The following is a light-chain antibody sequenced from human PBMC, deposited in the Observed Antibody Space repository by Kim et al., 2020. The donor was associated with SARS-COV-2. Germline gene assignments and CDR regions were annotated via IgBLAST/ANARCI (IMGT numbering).Light chain of an antibody. CDR1: RSDVGTYYL. J-gene: IGLJ1*01. CDR2: AVD. V-gene: IGLV2-23*02. Sequence: GQSITISCTGTRSDVGTYYLVSWYQQHPGKATKLMIRAVDERPSGVSSRVSGSKSENTASLTISGLQAVDEADYYCGSYAEGASYVFGTGTKVTVL. CDR3: GSYAEGASYV.